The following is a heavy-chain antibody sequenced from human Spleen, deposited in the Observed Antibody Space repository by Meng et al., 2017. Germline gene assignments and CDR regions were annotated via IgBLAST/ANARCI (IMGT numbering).Heavy chain of an antibody. Sequence: QGPLQESGPGLVRPSETLSLTCTVSGGSVSSGDFYWSWIRQPPGKGLEWIGHIYYSGSTNYNPSLKSRVTISIDTSKNQFSLKLSSVTTADTAVYFCARSSFSASPYYFGYWGLGTLVTVSS. V-gene: IGHV4-61*08. J-gene: IGHJ4*02. D-gene: IGHD3-3*02. CDR3: ARSSFSASPYYFGY. CDR1: GGSVSSGDFY. CDR2: IYYSGST.